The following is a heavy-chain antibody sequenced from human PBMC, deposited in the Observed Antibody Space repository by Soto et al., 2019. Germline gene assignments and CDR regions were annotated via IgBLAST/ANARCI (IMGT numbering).Heavy chain of an antibody. D-gene: IGHD2-2*01. CDR3: ARRGST. Sequence: EVQLVESGGGLVQPGGSLRLSCVASGFTFSSSEMYWVRQAPGKGLEWVSYIHAAGQTIFFAASVKGQFTISRDNAKKSVYLQMTSLRAEDTAVYYCARRGSTWGQGTMVTVSS. CDR2: IHAAGQTI. CDR1: GFTFSSSE. J-gene: IGHJ3*01. V-gene: IGHV3-48*03.